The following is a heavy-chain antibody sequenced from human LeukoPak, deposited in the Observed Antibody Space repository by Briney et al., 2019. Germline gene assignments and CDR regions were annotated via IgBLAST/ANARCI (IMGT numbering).Heavy chain of an antibody. V-gene: IGHV4-30-2*01. CDR2: IYHSGST. J-gene: IGHJ4*02. Sequence: SQTLSLTCTVSGGSISSGGYYWSWIRQPPGKGLEWIGYIYHSGSTYYNPSLKSRVTISVDRSKNQFSLKLSSVTAADTAVYYCARDRVVGATRFDYWGQGTLVTVSS. D-gene: IGHD1-26*01. CDR3: ARDRVVGATRFDY. CDR1: GGSISSGGYY.